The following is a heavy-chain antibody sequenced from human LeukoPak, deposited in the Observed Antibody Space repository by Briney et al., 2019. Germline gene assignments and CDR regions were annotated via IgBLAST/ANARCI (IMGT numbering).Heavy chain of an antibody. CDR1: GFTFSSYA. Sequence: GGSLRLSCAASGFTFSSYAMHWVRQAPGKGLEWVAVISYDGSNKYYADSVKGRFTISGDNSKNTLYLQMSSLRAEDTAVYYCARDFVAVAGTEGFDYWGQGTLVTVSS. CDR2: ISYDGSNK. V-gene: IGHV3-30-3*01. CDR3: ARDFVAVAGTEGFDY. D-gene: IGHD6-19*01. J-gene: IGHJ4*02.